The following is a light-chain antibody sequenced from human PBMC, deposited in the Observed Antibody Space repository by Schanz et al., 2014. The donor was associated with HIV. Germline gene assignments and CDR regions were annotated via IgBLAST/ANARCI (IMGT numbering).Light chain of an antibody. CDR2: DNY. Sequence: QSVLTQPPSVSAAPGQKVTISCSEASSNIGNNYVSWFQQFPGTAPKLLIYDNYKRPSGIPARFSGSNSGTSATLDITGLQTGDEADYYCAIWHGSLSGVVFGGGTKVTVL. J-gene: IGLJ2*01. V-gene: IGLV1-51*01. CDR3: AIWHGSLSGVV. CDR1: SSNIGNNY.